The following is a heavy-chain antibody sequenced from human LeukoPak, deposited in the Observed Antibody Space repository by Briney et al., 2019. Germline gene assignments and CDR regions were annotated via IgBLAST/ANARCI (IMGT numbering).Heavy chain of an antibody. D-gene: IGHD5-18*01. CDR1: GYTFTGYY. J-gene: IGHJ4*02. Sequence: GASVKVSCKASGYTFTGYYMHWVRQAPGQGLEWMGWINPNSGGTNYEQKFQGRVTMTRDTSISTAYMELSSLRSDDSAAYYCARGSGYGYGDFDYWGQGTLVTVSS. V-gene: IGHV1-2*02. CDR3: ARGSGYGYGDFDY. CDR2: INPNSGGT.